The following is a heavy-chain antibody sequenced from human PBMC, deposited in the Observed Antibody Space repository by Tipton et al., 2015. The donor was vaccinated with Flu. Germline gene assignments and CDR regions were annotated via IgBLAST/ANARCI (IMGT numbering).Heavy chain of an antibody. CDR2: VFYSGST. J-gene: IGHJ4*02. CDR1: GDSINDFY. CDR3: AGQGLGSSFDS. Sequence: TLSLTCTISGDSINDFYWNWIRQPPGKGLEWIGDVFYSGSTNYNPSFKSRATISVDTSKNQVSLRLVSVTAADTAVYYCAGQGLGSSFDSWGQGTLVTVSS. D-gene: IGHD6-19*01. V-gene: IGHV4-59*13.